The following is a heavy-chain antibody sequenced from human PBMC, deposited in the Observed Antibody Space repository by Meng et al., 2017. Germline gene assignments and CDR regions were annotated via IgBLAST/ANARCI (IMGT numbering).Heavy chain of an antibody. J-gene: IGHJ5*02. Sequence: SLKISCAASGFTFDDYAMHWVRQAPGKGLEWVSGISWNSGSIGYADSVKGRFTISRDNAKNSLYLQMNSLRAEDTALYYCAKDIRVDPTGGWFDPWGHGTLVTVSS. D-gene: IGHD1-1*01. CDR3: AKDIRVDPTGGWFDP. V-gene: IGHV3-9*01. CDR1: GFTFDDYA. CDR2: ISWNSGSI.